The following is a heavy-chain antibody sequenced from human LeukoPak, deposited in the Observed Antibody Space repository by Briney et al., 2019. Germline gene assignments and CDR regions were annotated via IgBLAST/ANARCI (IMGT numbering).Heavy chain of an antibody. V-gene: IGHV3-23*01. CDR2: ISGSGNNT. Sequence: PGGSLRLSCAASGFTFSSYAINWVRQAPGKGLEWVSGISGSGNNTYYADSVKGRFTISRDNSKNTLYLQMNSLRAEDTAVYYCARDGVGTEPAANYYYGMDVWGQGTTVTVSS. J-gene: IGHJ6*02. CDR1: GFTFSSYA. D-gene: IGHD2-2*01. CDR3: ARDGVGTEPAANYYYGMDV.